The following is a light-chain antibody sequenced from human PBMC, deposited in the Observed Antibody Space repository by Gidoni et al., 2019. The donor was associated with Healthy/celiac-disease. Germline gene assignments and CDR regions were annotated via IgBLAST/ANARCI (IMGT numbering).Light chain of an antibody. V-gene: IGKV3-20*01. J-gene: IGKJ1*01. CDR1: QSVSSSY. Sequence: ELVLTQSPGTLSLSPGERAHLSCRASQSVSSSYLAWYQQKPGQAPRLLIYGASSRATGIPDRFSGSGSGTDFTLTISRLEPEDFAVYYWQQYGSSPWTFGQGTKVEIK. CDR3: QQYGSSPWT. CDR2: GAS.